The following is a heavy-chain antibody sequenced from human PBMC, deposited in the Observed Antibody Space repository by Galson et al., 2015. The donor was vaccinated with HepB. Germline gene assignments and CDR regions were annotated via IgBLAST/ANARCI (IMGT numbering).Heavy chain of an antibody. V-gene: IGHV3-21*01. Sequence: SLRLSCAASGFIFSGYGMNWVRQAPGKGLEWVSSMSSGSTYIYYADSVKGRFTISRDTAKNSLYLQMNSLRAEDTAVYYCAGGPGAISFYWGQGTLVTVSS. CDR2: MSSGSTYI. J-gene: IGHJ4*02. D-gene: IGHD2-2*01. CDR3: AGGPGAISFY. CDR1: GFIFSGYG.